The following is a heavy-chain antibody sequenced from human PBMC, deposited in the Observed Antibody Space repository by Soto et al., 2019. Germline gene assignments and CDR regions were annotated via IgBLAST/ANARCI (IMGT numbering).Heavy chain of an antibody. J-gene: IGHJ4*02. CDR2: IYYSGST. CDR3: ATLIGDSDY. Sequence: SETLSLTCTVSGGSISSYYWSWIRQPPGKGLEWIGYIYYSGSTNYNPSLKSRVTISVDTSRNQFSLKLSSVTAADTAVYYCATLIGDSDYWGQGTLVTVSS. CDR1: GGSISSYY. V-gene: IGHV4-59*01. D-gene: IGHD3-16*01.